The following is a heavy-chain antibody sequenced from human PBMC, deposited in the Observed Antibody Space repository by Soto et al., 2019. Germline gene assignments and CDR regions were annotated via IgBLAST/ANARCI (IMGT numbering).Heavy chain of an antibody. D-gene: IGHD2-2*01. CDR2: IPSRGRP. V-gene: IGHV4-30-4*02. CDR3: ASQGVVVPAAINY. J-gene: IGHJ4*02. CDR1: GASIAGGSYY. Sequence: SETLSLTCSVSGASIAGGSYYWSWLRQPPGKGLEWIGYIPSRGRPFYHPSLASRSTISSDTSKNQFSLKLSSVTAADTAVYYCASQGVVVPAAINYWGQGTLVTVSS.